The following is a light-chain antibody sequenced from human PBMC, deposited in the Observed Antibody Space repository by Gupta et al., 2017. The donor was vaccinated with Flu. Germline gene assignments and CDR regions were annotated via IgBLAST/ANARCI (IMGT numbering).Light chain of an antibody. CDR2: GAS. Sequence: VLTQSPATLSVSPGERATLSCRASQSVSSNLAWYQKKPGQAPRLLIYGASTRATGIPARFGGSGSGTEFTLTSSSLQSEDSAVYYCQQYDNWPLTFGGGTKVEIK. V-gene: IGKV3-15*01. CDR3: QQYDNWPLT. CDR1: QSVSSN. J-gene: IGKJ4*01.